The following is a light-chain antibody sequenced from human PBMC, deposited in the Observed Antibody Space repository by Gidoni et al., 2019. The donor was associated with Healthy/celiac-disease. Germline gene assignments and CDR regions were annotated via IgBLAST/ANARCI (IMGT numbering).Light chain of an antibody. J-gene: IGLJ3*02. CDR1: SGINVGTYR. CDR2: YTSDSYK. Sequence: QAVLTQPSSLSASPGASSSLTCTLRSGINVGTYRIYWYQQKPGIPPQYLLRYTSDSYKQQGSGVPSRFSGSKDAADNAGILLISGLQSEDEDDYYCMIWQSSAWVFGGGTKLTVL. V-gene: IGLV5-45*02. CDR3: MIWQSSAWV.